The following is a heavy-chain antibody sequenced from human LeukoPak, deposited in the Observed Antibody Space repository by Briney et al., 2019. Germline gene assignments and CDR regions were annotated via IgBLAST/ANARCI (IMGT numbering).Heavy chain of an antibody. Sequence: GGSLRLSCAASGFTFSSYSMNWVRQAPGKGLEWVSSISSSSSYIYYADSVKGRFTISRDNAKNSLYLQRNSLRAEDTAVYYCARARGDGVSWFDPWGQGTLVTVSS. J-gene: IGHJ5*02. D-gene: IGHD4-17*01. CDR1: GFTFSSYS. CDR2: ISSSSSYI. V-gene: IGHV3-21*01. CDR3: ARARGDGVSWFDP.